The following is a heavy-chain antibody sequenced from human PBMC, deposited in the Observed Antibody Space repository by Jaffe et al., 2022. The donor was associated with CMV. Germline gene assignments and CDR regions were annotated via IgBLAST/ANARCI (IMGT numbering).Heavy chain of an antibody. CDR3: ARDRYTIFGVVIIGQGEFDY. V-gene: IGHV1-8*01. J-gene: IGHJ4*02. D-gene: IGHD3-3*01. Sequence: QVQLVQSGAEVKKPGASVKVSCKASGYTFTSYDINWVRQATGQGLEWMGWMNPNSGNTGYAQKFQGRVTMTRNTSISTAYMELSSLRSEDTAVYYCARDRYTIFGVVIIGQGEFDYWGQGTLVTVSS. CDR2: MNPNSGNT. CDR1: GYTFTSYD.